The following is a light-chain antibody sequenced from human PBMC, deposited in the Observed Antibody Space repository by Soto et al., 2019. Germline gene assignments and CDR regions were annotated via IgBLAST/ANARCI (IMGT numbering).Light chain of an antibody. Sequence: EIVLTQSPDTLSLSPWERATLSFISSQTFNNNFVACYQQQPGQAPRLLIFRSSNRATGTPDWFSGSGSGTDFTLTISRLEPEDFAVYYCHQYGSSGTFGQGTKVDI. CDR2: RSS. V-gene: IGKV3-20*01. CDR3: HQYGSSGT. J-gene: IGKJ1*01. CDR1: QTFNNNF.